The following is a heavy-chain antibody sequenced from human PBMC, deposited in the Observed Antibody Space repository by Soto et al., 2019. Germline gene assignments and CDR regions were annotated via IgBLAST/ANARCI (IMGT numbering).Heavy chain of an antibody. V-gene: IGHV1-69*01. CDR1: GGTFSSYA. Sequence: QVQLVQSGAEVKKPGSSVKVSCKASGGTFSSYAISWVRQAPGQGLEWMGGIIPIFGSANYAQKCQGRVTITAEESTGTAYMALSRLRSEDTAVYYCARDLKRYYDSSGSGYYYYGLDVWGKGTTVTVSS. CDR2: IIPIFGSA. J-gene: IGHJ6*04. CDR3: ARDLKRYYDSSGSGYYYYGLDV. D-gene: IGHD3-22*01.